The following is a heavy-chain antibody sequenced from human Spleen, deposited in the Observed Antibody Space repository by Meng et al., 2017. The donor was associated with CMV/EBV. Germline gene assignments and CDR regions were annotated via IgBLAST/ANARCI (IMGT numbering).Heavy chain of an antibody. J-gene: IGHJ4*02. V-gene: IGHV3-53*05. CDR3: ARAGSANWGYFDY. D-gene: IGHD7-27*01. Sequence: GGSLRLSCAASGFTVSSNYMSWVRQAPGKGLEWVSVIYSGGSTYYADSVKGRFTISRDNSKNTLYLQMNSLRTEDTTVYYCARAGSANWGYFDYWGQGTLVTVSS. CDR1: GFTVSSNY. CDR2: IYSGGST.